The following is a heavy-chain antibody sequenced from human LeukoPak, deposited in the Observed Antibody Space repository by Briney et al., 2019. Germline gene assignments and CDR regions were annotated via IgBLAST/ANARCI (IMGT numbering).Heavy chain of an antibody. CDR3: ATLRVVVSLSDAFDI. J-gene: IGHJ3*02. CDR2: ISGSGGST. CDR1: GFTFSSYA. Sequence: GGSLRLSCAASGFTFSSYAMSWVRQAPGKGLEWVSAISGSGGSTYYADSVKGQFTISRDNSKNTLYLQMNSLRAEDTAVYYCATLRVVVSLSDAFDIWGQGTMVTVSS. V-gene: IGHV3-23*01. D-gene: IGHD2-21*01.